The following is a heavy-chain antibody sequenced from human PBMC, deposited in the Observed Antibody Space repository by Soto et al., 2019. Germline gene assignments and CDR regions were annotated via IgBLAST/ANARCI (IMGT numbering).Heavy chain of an antibody. CDR2: IGTAGDT. CDR3: ARVGGRDYGDYLPYYYGVDV. J-gene: IGHJ6*02. D-gene: IGHD4-17*01. CDR1: GLTFSSYD. V-gene: IGHV3-13*01. Sequence: PGGSLKLSGAAAGLTFSSYDMHWVRQATGKGLEWVSAIGTAGDTYYPGSVKGRFTISRENAKNSLYLQMNSLRAEDTAVYYCARVGGRDYGDYLPYYYGVDVWGQGTTVTVS.